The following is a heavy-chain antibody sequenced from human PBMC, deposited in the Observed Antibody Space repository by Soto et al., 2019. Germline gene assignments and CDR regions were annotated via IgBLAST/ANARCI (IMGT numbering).Heavy chain of an antibody. V-gene: IGHV3-7*01. Sequence: PGGSLRLSCVASGFIFSGYWMGWIRHSPGRGLEWVASIKEDGSEKYYVASVKGRFTVSRDNAKNSLYLQMNSLRAEDTAVYYCARDPQGSYCYIDYWGQGTPVTVS. CDR2: IKEDGSEK. J-gene: IGHJ4*02. CDR1: GFIFSGYW. D-gene: IGHD3-10*01. CDR3: ARDPQGSYCYIDY.